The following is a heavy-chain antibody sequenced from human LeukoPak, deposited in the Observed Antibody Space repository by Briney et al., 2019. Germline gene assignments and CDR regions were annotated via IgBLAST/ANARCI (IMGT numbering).Heavy chain of an antibody. D-gene: IGHD3-10*01. J-gene: IGHJ6*02. CDR3: ARDGGGDGDSNFYYYGMDV. V-gene: IGHV3-66*01. CDR1: GFTVSDNY. Sequence: GGSLRLSCAASGFTVSDNYMSWVRQAPGKGLEWVSVFYSGGSTRYADSVKGRFTISRDNSKNTLYLQLNSLRAEDTAVYFCARDGGGDGDSNFYYYGMDVWGQGTTVTVSS. CDR2: FYSGGST.